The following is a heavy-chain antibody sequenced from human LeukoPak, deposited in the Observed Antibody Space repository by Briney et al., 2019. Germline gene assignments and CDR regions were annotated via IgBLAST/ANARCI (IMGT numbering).Heavy chain of an antibody. V-gene: IGHV3-23*01. CDR2: IRGSGGNT. CDR1: GFTFSSYA. J-gene: IGHJ4*02. D-gene: IGHD2-15*01. Sequence: PGGSLRLSCSASGFTFSSYAMSWVRQAPGKGLEWVSSIRGSGGNTYYADSVKGRFTISRDNSKNTLYLQMNSLRVEDTAVYYCAKDPCVYCSGGSCYDRSYYIDYWGQGTLVTVSS. CDR3: AKDPCVYCSGGSCYDRSYYIDY.